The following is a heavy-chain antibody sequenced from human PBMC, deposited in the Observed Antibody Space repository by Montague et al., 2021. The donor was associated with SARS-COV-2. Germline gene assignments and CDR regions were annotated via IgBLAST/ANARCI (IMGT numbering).Heavy chain of an antibody. CDR2: INHSGST. Sequence: SETLSLTCAVYGGSFSGYYWSWIRQPPGKGLEWIGVINHSGSTNYNPSLKSRVTISVDTSKSQFSLNMSSVTAADTAVYYCARVRAVPAAMRIFTLGRSYYGMDVWGQGTTVTVSS. V-gene: IGHV4-34*01. J-gene: IGHJ6*02. CDR3: ARVRAVPAAMRIFTLGRSYYGMDV. D-gene: IGHD2-2*01. CDR1: GGSFSGYY.